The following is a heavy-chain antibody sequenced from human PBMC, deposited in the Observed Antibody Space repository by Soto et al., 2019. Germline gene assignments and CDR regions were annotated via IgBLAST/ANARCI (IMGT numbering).Heavy chain of an antibody. CDR2: IIPIFGTA. Sequence: SVKVSCKASGGTFSSYAISWVRQAPGQGLEWMGGIIPIFGTANYAQKFQGRVTITADESTSTAYMELSSLRSEDTAVYYCARGHYYDSSGYSNWFGPWGQGTLVTVSS. CDR3: ARGHYYDSSGYSNWFGP. D-gene: IGHD3-22*01. V-gene: IGHV1-69*13. CDR1: GGTFSSYA. J-gene: IGHJ5*02.